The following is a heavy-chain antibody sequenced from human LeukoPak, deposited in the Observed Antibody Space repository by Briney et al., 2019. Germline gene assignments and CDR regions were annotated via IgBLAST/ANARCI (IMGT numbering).Heavy chain of an antibody. D-gene: IGHD3-22*01. CDR1: GGTFSSYA. CDR3: ARVGDYYDSSGYYYDEPFDI. J-gene: IGHJ3*02. CDR2: IIPILGIA. Sequence: SVKVSCKASGGTFSSYAISWVRQAPGQGLEWMGRIIPILGIANYAQKFQGRVTITADKSTSTAYMELSSLRSEDTAVYYCARVGDYYDSSGYYYDEPFDIWGQGTMVTVSS. V-gene: IGHV1-69*04.